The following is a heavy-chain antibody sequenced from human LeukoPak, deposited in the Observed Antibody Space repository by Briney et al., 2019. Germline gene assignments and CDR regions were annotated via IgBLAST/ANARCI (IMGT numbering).Heavy chain of an antibody. V-gene: IGHV1-24*01. CDR2: FDPEDGET. CDR3: ATFPLPGRINDY. CDR1: GYTLTELS. Sequence: ASVKVSCKVSGYTLTELSMHWVRQAPGKGLGWMGGFDPEDGETIYAQKFQGRVTMTEDTSTDTAYMELSSLRSEDTAVYYCATFPLPGRINDYWGQGTLVTVSS. J-gene: IGHJ4*02. D-gene: IGHD3-10*01.